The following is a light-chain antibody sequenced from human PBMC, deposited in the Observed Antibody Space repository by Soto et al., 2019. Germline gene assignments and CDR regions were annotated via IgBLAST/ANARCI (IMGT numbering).Light chain of an antibody. CDR1: SSNIGSHY. V-gene: IGLV1-51*01. CDR2: DNS. Sequence: QSVLTQPPSVSAAPGQKVTISCSGGSSNIGSHYVSWYQHLPGTAPKLLIYDNSQRPSGIPDRFSGSKSGTSATLGITGLQPGDEADYYCGTWDSSRGAGVVFGGGTKLTVL. J-gene: IGLJ2*01. CDR3: GTWDSSRGAGVV.